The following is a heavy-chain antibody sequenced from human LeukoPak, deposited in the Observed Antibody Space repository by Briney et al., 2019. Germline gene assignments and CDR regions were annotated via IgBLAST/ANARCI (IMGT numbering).Heavy chain of an antibody. V-gene: IGHV1-24*01. CDR2: FDPEDGET. J-gene: IGHJ5*02. CDR1: GYTLTELS. D-gene: IGHD5-12*01. CDR3: ATAGGYSGYDYWFDP. Sequence: ASVKVSCKVSGYTLTELSTHWVRQAPGKGLEWMGGFDPEDGETIYAQKFQGRVTMTEDTSTDAAYMELSSLRSEDTAVYYCATAGGYSGYDYWFDPWGQETLVTVSS.